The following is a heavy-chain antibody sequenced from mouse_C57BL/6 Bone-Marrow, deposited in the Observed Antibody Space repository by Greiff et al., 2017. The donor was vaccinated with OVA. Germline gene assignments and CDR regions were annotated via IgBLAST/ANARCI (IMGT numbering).Heavy chain of an antibody. CDR2: ISYDGSN. D-gene: IGHD1-1*01. V-gene: IGHV3-6*01. Sequence: DVQLQESGPGLVKPSQSLSLTCSVTGYSITSGYYWNWIRQFPGNKLEWMGYISYDGSNNYNPSLKNRISITRDTSKNQFFLKLNSVTTEDTATYYCARSPSYYGSSPYWYFDVWGTGTTVTVSS. J-gene: IGHJ1*03. CDR3: ARSPSYYGSSPYWYFDV. CDR1: GYSITSGYY.